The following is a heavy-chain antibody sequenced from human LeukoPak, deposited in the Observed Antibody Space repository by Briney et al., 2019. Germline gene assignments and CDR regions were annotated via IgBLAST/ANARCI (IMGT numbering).Heavy chain of an antibody. CDR2: IDWDDDK. D-gene: IGHD3-22*01. Sequence: TLSLTCTVSGGSISSYYWSWIRQPPGKALEWLARIDWDDDKYYSTSLKTRLTISKDTSKNQVVLTMTNMDPVDTATYYCARTRYYESSGYYLFDHWGQGTLVTVSS. CDR3: ARTRYYESSGYYLFDH. J-gene: IGHJ4*02. V-gene: IGHV2-70*11. CDR1: GGSISSYY.